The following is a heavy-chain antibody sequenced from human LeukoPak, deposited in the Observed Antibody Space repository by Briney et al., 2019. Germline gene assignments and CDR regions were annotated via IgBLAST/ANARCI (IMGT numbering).Heavy chain of an antibody. D-gene: IGHD6-13*01. V-gene: IGHV3-21*01. J-gene: IGHJ4*02. CDR2: ISSSSSYI. CDR3: ARYSSSWYVGD. CDR1: GFTFSSYS. Sequence: GGSLRLSCAASGFTFSSYSMNWVRQAPGKGLEWVSSISSSSSYIYYADSVKGRFTISRDNAKYSLYLQMNSLRAEDTAVYYCARYSSSWYVGDWGQGTLVTVSS.